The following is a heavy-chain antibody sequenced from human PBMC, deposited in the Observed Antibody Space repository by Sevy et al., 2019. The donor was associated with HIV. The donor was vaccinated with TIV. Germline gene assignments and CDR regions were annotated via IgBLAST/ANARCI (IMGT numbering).Heavy chain of an antibody. D-gene: IGHD4-17*01. V-gene: IGHV3-7*01. J-gene: IGHJ6*03. CDR1: GFTFSKYW. CDR2: IQEDGSGK. CDR3: ATDPFSVTSSNDYMDV. Sequence: GGSLRLSCAASGFTFSKYWMSWVRQAPGKGLEWVANIQEDGSGKYYVDAIKGRFPMSRDNAKNSLYLHMNSLRAEDTAAYYCATDPFSVTSSNDYMDVWGKGTTVTVSS.